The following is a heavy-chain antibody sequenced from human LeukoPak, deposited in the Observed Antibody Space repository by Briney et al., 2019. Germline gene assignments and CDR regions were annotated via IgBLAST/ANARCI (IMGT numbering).Heavy chain of an antibody. CDR3: ARESHETREDY. CDR1: GYTFTSYG. V-gene: IGHV1-18*01. CDR2: ISANNGDT. D-gene: IGHD1-1*01. Sequence: ASVKVSCKASGYTFTSYGISWVRQATGQGFEWMGWISANNGDTDYPPKLQDRVTMTTDTYTSTAYMELRSLRSDDTAMYYCARESHETREDYWGQGTLVTVSS. J-gene: IGHJ4*02.